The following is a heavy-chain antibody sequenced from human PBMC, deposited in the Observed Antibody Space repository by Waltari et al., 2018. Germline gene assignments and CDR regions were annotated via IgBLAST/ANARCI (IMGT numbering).Heavy chain of an antibody. Sequence: EVQLLESGGGFVQPGGSLRLSCVVSGFRFSSSSMSWVRQAPGNGLEVYSSISISGTKLYYADSVKGRFTITRDNSKNALHLQINSLRAEDTAIYYCAKEIRPNDFWGQGTLVTVSS. CDR1: GFRFSSSS. D-gene: IGHD1-1*01. CDR2: ISISGTKL. J-gene: IGHJ4*02. CDR3: AKEIRPNDF. V-gene: IGHV3-23*01.